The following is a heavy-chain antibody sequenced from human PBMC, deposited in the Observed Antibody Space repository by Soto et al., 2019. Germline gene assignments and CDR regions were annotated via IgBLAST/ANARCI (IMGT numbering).Heavy chain of an antibody. CDR2: IMPTVDSA. Sequence: QVQLVQSGAEVKTPGSSVKVSCKASGGTLSDYAISWVRQAPGQGLEWMGGIMPTVDSANYAQNFQGRLTISADESPSTANVELSSLRSADTAVYYCAVAAGREIMAQESSGMAVWGQGTTVIVSS. CDR1: GGTLSDYA. D-gene: IGHD6-19*01. J-gene: IGHJ6*02. V-gene: IGHV1-69*01. CDR3: AVAAGREIMAQESSGMAV.